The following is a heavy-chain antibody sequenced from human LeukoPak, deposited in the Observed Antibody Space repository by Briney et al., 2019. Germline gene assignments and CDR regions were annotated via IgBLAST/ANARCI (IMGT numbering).Heavy chain of an antibody. CDR2: ISSSSSYI. CDR1: GFTFSSYS. Sequence: GGSLRLSCAASGFTFSSYSMNWVRQAPGKGLEWVSSISSSSSYIYYAGSVKGRFTISRDNAKNSLYLQMNSLRAEDTAAYYCARDFYWGQGTLVTVSS. CDR3: ARDFY. V-gene: IGHV3-21*01. J-gene: IGHJ4*02.